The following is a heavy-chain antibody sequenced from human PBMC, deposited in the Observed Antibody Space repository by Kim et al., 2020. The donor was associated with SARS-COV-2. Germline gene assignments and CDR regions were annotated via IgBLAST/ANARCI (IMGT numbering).Heavy chain of an antibody. CDR2: INPHINGT. V-gene: IGHV1-2*02. D-gene: IGHD7-27*01. CDR3: ARMWGSNWDLYYFDY. CDR1: GYTFTGYY. J-gene: IGHJ4*02. Sequence: ASVKVSCKASGYTFTGYYIHWVRQAPGQGLEWMGWINPHINGTNYAQKFQGRVTMTRDTSISTAYMELSRLTSDDTAVYYCARMWGSNWDLYYFDYWGQGALVTVSS.